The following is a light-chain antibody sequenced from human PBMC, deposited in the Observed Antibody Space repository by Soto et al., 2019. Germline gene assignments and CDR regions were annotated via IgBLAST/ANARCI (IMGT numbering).Light chain of an antibody. Sequence: EIVLTQSPGTLCLSPGERATLSCRASQSVSSRSLAWYQQKPGQAPRLLIYGASSRATGIPDRFSGSGSGTDFTLTISRLEPEDFAMYYCHQYGSSPPVTFGQGTRLEI. J-gene: IGKJ5*01. CDR3: HQYGSSPPVT. CDR2: GAS. V-gene: IGKV3-20*01. CDR1: QSVSSRS.